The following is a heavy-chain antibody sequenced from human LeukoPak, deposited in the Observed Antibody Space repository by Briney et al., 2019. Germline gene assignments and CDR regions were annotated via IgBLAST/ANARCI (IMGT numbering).Heavy chain of an antibody. V-gene: IGHV3-21*04. CDR3: AKDDDWGRYKH. D-gene: IGHD3-16*01. CDR1: GFTFSSYS. Sequence: GGSLRLSCAASGFTFSSYSMNWVRQAPGKGLEWVSSISSSSSYIYYADSVKGRFTISRDNSKDTQSLQMNGLRAEDTAVYYCAKDDDWGRYKHWGQGTLVTVSS. J-gene: IGHJ1*01. CDR2: ISSSSSYI.